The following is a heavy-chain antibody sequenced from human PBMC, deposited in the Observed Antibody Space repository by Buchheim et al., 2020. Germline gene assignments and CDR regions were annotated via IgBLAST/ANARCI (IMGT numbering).Heavy chain of an antibody. J-gene: IGHJ4*02. D-gene: IGHD2/OR15-2a*01. V-gene: IGHV3-7*04. CDR1: GFGFSNYW. CDR3: ARGRISPDY. Sequence: EVQLVESGGGLVQPGGSLRLSCAASGFGFSNYWMSWVRQAPGKGLELVANINEDGSEKYYVDSVKGRFTISRENAKNSLYVQMNSLRAEDTALYYCARGRISPDYWGQGTL. CDR2: INEDGSEK.